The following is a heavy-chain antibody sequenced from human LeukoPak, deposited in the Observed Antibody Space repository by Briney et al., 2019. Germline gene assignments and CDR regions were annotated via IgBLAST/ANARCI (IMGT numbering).Heavy chain of an antibody. Sequence: ASVKVSCKASGYTFTSYGISWVRQAPGQGLEWMGWISAYNGNTNYTQKLQGRVTVTTDTSTSTAYMELRSLRSDDTAVYYCARDGRRVVRGVKDYWGQGTLVTVSS. CDR3: ARDGRRVVRGVKDY. D-gene: IGHD3-10*01. V-gene: IGHV1-18*01. CDR1: GYTFTSYG. J-gene: IGHJ4*02. CDR2: ISAYNGNT.